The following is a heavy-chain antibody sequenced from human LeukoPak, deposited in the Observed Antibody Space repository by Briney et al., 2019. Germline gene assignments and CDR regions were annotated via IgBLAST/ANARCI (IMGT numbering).Heavy chain of an antibody. CDR3: AGRPGIAVADNWFDP. CDR2: MNPNSGNT. Sequence: ASVKVSSKASGYTFTIYDINWVRQAPGQGLEWMGWMNPNSGNTGYAQKFQGRVTITRNPSISTAYMELSSLRSEDTAVYYCAGRPGIAVADNWFDPWGQGTLVTVSS. V-gene: IGHV1-8*01. CDR1: GYTFTIYD. D-gene: IGHD6-19*01. J-gene: IGHJ5*02.